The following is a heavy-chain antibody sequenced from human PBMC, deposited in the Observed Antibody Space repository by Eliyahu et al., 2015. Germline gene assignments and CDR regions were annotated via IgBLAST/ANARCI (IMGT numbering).Heavy chain of an antibody. CDR2: FDPEDGET. CDR1: GYTLTEXS. J-gene: IGHJ4*02. D-gene: IGHD3-22*01. CDR3: ASYYDSSGYYSDY. V-gene: IGHV1-24*01. Sequence: QVQLVQSGAEVKXPGVSVKVSXXVSGYTLTEXSMHWVRQAPGKGLEWMGGFDPEDGETIYAQKFQGRVTMTEDTSTDTAYMELSSLRSEDTAVYYCASYYDSSGYYSDYWGQGTLVTVSS.